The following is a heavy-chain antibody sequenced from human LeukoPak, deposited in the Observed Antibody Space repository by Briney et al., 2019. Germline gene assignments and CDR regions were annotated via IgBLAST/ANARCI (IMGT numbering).Heavy chain of an antibody. Sequence: GGPLRLSCAALGITFSDSYTSWIRQAPGKGLKWVSYISSSGSTIYSADSVKGRFTISRDNAKNSLYLQMNSLRAEDADVYYCARYGYSYDITGDAFDKWGQGTMVTVSS. CDR3: ARYGYSYDITGDAFDK. J-gene: IGHJ3*02. CDR1: GITFSDSY. D-gene: IGHD5-18*01. V-gene: IGHV3-11*01. CDR2: ISSSGSTI.